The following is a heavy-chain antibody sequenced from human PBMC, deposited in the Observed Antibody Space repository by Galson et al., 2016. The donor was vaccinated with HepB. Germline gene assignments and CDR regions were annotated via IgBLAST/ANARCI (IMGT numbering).Heavy chain of an antibody. CDR1: GFTFRSYA. CDR3: AKDPVPGHYDFWSGYYPFDY. D-gene: IGHD3-3*01. CDR2: ISGSGGST. V-gene: IGHV3-23*01. J-gene: IGHJ4*02. Sequence: SLRLSCAASGFTFRSYAMSWVRQAPGKGLEWVSSISGSGGSTYYADSVRGRFTISRDNSKNTLYLQMNGLRAEDTAVYYCAKDPVPGHYDFWSGYYPFDYWGQGTLVTVSS.